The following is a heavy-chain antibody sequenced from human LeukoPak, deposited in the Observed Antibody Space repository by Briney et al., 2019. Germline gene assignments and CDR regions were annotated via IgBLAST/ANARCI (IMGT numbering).Heavy chain of an antibody. J-gene: IGHJ4*02. Sequence: TGGSLRLSCTASGFTLSSYEMSWIRQAPGKGLEWVSSIDYSGGSTYYADSVKGRFTISRDNSKNTLYLQLNSLRGDDTAVYYCARISGWYGVSWGQGTLVTVSS. D-gene: IGHD6-19*01. CDR2: IDYSGGST. CDR1: GFTLSSYE. CDR3: ARISGWYGVS. V-gene: IGHV3-23*01.